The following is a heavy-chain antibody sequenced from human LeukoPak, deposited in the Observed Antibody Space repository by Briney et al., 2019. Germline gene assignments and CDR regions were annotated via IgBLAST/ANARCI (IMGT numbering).Heavy chain of an antibody. D-gene: IGHD3-22*01. CDR1: GFTFSTYG. J-gene: IGHJ5*02. CDR3: ARHSERGGVVVAPNWFDP. CDR2: ISGSGGST. Sequence: GGSLRLSCAASGFTFSTYGMSWVRQAPGKGLEWVSAISGSGGSTYYADSVKGRFTISRDNAKNSLYLQMNSLRDEDTAVYYCARHSERGGVVVAPNWFDPWGQGTLVTVSS. V-gene: IGHV3-23*01.